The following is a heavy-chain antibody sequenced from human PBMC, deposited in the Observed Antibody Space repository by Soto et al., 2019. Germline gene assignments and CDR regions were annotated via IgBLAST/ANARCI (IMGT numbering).Heavy chain of an antibody. V-gene: IGHV4-39*01. Sequence: QLQLQESGPGLVKHSETLSLTCTVSGGSISSSSYYWGWLRQPPGKGLEWIGSIYYSGSNYYNPSLRSRVTISVDTSKHHFSLTLSSVTAADTAVYYCASPKIAFYNWFDPWGQGTLVTVSS. CDR3: ASPKIAFYNWFDP. CDR2: IYYSGSN. J-gene: IGHJ5*02. D-gene: IGHD3-3*02. CDR1: GGSISSSSYY.